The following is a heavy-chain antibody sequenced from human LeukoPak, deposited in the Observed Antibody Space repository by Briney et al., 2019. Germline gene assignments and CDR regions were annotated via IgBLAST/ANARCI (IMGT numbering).Heavy chain of an antibody. CDR1: GFTFSSYS. CDR2: ISSGSDYI. J-gene: IGHJ4*02. Sequence: GGSLRLSCAASGFTFSSYSMNWVRQTPGKGLEWVSSISSGSDYIYIADSVKGRFSVSRDNAKNSLYMQMNSLRAEDTAVYYLSRDPTEGRAVAAAFDYWGQGTLVTVSS. CDR3: SRDPTEGRAVAAAFDY. D-gene: IGHD6-19*01. V-gene: IGHV3-21*01.